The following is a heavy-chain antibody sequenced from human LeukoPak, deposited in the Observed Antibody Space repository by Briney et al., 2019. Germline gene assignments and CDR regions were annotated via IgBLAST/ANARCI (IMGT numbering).Heavy chain of an antibody. J-gene: IGHJ4*02. Sequence: SETLSLTCTVSGGSISSSSYYWGWIRQPPGKGLEWIGSIYYSGSTNYNPSLKSRVTISVDTSKNQFSLKLSSVTAADTAVYYCAREYDSSGYYYGYFDYWGQGTLVTVSS. V-gene: IGHV4-39*07. CDR2: IYYSGST. CDR3: AREYDSSGYYYGYFDY. D-gene: IGHD3-22*01. CDR1: GGSISSSSYY.